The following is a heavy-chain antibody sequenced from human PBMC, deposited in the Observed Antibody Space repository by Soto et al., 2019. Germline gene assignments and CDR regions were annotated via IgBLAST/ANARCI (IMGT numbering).Heavy chain of an antibody. V-gene: IGHV3-23*01. J-gene: IGHJ4*02. D-gene: IGHD1-26*01. CDR1: GFTFSVYT. CDR2: IYGNGGGT. CDR3: AKDMQPDSRWEIDY. Sequence: EVQLLESGGGLVQPGGSLRLSCSASGFTFSVYTMNWVRQAPGKGLEWVSGIYGNGGGTFYVDSVKGRFTISRDNSKNTLYLQVNSLRAEDTAVYYCAKDMQPDSRWEIDYWGQGTLVTVSS.